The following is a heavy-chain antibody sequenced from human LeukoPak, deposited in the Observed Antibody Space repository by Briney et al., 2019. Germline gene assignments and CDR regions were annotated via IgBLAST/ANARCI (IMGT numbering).Heavy chain of an antibody. V-gene: IGHV3-33*08. CDR1: GFTFSSYA. Sequence: GGSLRLSCAASGFTFSSYAMSWVRQAPGKGLEWVAVIWYDGSNKYYADSVKGRFTISRDNSKNTLYLQMNSLRAEDTAVYYCARDLGGDSYFDYWGQGTLVTVSS. D-gene: IGHD2-21*02. J-gene: IGHJ4*02. CDR3: ARDLGGDSYFDY. CDR2: IWYDGSNK.